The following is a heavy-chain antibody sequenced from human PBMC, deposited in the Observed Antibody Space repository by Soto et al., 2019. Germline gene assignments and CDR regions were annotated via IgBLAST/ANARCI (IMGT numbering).Heavy chain of an antibody. D-gene: IGHD7-27*01. CDR1: GFTVSSNY. Sequence: EVQLVESGGGLIQPGGSLRLSCAASGFTVSSNYMSWVRQAPGKGLEWVSIIYSVGRTYYADSVKGRFTISRDNSKNTLYLQMNSLRADDTAVYFCARFCLGDRWGYYFDYWGQGALVTVSS. V-gene: IGHV3-53*01. CDR2: IYSVGRT. CDR3: ARFCLGDRWGYYFDY. J-gene: IGHJ4*02.